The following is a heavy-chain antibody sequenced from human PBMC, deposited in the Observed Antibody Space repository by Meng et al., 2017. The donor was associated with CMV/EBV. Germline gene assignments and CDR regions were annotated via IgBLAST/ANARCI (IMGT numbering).Heavy chain of an antibody. D-gene: IGHD3-22*01. CDR3: ARTGHPDYYDSTSYYTEYFQY. CDR2: IYYSGNT. V-gene: IGHV4-31*02. Sequence: GGYYWSWIPHHPEKGLEWIGYIYYSGNTYYNPSLKSRVTISVDTSKDQFSLRLISVTAADTAVYYCARTGHPDYYDSTSYYTEYFQYWGQGSLVTVSS. CDR1: GGYY. J-gene: IGHJ1*01.